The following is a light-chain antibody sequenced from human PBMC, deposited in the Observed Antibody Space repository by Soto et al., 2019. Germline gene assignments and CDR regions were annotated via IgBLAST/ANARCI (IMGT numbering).Light chain of an antibody. J-gene: IGKJ5*01. V-gene: IGKV3-11*01. CDR3: QQRNVWPPIT. CDR1: QSVGNN. CDR2: DAS. Sequence: DMVMTQSPGTLSVSPGERATLSCRASQSVGNNLAWYQHKPGQAPRLVIYDASLRANGVPARFGGSGSGTDFTLTINSLEPEDFAVYYCQQRNVWPPITFGQGTRLEI.